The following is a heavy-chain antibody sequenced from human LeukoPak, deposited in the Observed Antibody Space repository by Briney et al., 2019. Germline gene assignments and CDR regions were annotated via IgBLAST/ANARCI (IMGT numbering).Heavy chain of an antibody. J-gene: IGHJ2*01. Sequence: PSETLSLTCAVSDFPISNPYYWGWVRQPPGKGLEWIGNIYHSRNTYYNPSLKSRVTISVDTSKNQFSLRLNSVTAADTAVYYCARVEWGSVAALDDWYFDLWGRGTLVAVSS. CDR3: ARVEWGSVAALDDWYFDL. CDR1: DFPISNPYY. CDR2: IYHSRNT. D-gene: IGHD6-6*01. V-gene: IGHV4-38-2*01.